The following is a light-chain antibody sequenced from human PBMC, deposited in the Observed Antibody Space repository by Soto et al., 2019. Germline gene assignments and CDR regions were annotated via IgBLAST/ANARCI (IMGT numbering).Light chain of an antibody. V-gene: IGKV1-39*01. CDR2: AAS. Sequence: DIPMTQSPSWQPESAGEPITITRRASQSISTALNWYQHIPGQPPKLLLFAASNLHAGVPPRFSGCGSGTAFTLTIRSLQPEDFATYYCLQRNSFPRTFGPGTKVDIK. CDR1: QSISTA. CDR3: LQRNSFPRT. J-gene: IGKJ1*01.